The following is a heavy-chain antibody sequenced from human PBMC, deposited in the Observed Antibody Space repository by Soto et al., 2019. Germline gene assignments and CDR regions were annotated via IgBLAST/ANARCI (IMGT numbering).Heavy chain of an antibody. J-gene: IGHJ4*02. Sequence: GGSLRLSCAASGFTFSNAWMSWVRQAPGKGLEWVGRIKSKTDGGTTDYAAPVKGRFTISRDDSKNTLYLQMNSLKTEDTAVYYCTTAANYGDLVGLNYWGQGTLVTVSS. CDR1: GFTFSNAW. V-gene: IGHV3-15*01. CDR3: TTAANYGDLVGLNY. CDR2: IKSKTDGGTT. D-gene: IGHD4-17*01.